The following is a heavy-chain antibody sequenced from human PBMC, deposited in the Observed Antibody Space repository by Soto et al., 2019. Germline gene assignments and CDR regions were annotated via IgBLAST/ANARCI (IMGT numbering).Heavy chain of an antibody. CDR3: ATVDGVVGIWFDP. J-gene: IGHJ5*02. D-gene: IGHD3-3*01. CDR2: INPNSGST. V-gene: IGHV1-2*02. CDR1: GYSFIGHY. Sequence: ASVKVSCKASGYSFIGHYIHWVRQAPGQGLEWMGWINPNSGSTIYAQRFQGRVTLTRDTSISTAYMELRGLRSDDTAVLYCATVDGVVGIWFDPWGQGTLVTVSS.